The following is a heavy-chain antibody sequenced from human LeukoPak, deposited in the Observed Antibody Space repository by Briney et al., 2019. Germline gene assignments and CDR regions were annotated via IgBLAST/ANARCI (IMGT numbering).Heavy chain of an antibody. CDR2: ISYDGSNK. V-gene: IGHV3-30*04. Sequence: GGSLRLSCAASGFTFSSYAMHWVRQAPGKGLEWVAVISYDGSNKYYADSVKGRFTISRDNSKNTLYLQMNSLRAEDTAVYYCARDSPLGTYGSGSYLDYWGQGTLVTVSS. CDR1: GFTFSSYA. CDR3: ARDSPLGTYGSGSYLDY. J-gene: IGHJ4*02. D-gene: IGHD3-10*01.